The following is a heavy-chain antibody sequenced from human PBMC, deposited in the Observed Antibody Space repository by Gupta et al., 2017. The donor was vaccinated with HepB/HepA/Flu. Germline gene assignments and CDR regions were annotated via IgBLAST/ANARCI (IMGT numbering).Heavy chain of an antibody. J-gene: IGHJ4*02. CDR2: IHEDGGTWI. Sequence: EVQLVESGGGLVQPGGSLRLSCAASGFIFSSYSMSWVCQAPGKGLEWVAHIHEDGGTWIQYVGAVKGRFTISRDNVKNLLFLQMNNLRVEDTAMYYCTRDEGTPITYRFDYWGQGTLGTVSS. V-gene: IGHV3-7*01. D-gene: IGHD1-20*01. CDR3: TRDEGTPITYRFDY. CDR1: GFIFSSYS.